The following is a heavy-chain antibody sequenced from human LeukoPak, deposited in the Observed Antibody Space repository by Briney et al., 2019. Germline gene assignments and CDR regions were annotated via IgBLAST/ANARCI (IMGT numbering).Heavy chain of an antibody. V-gene: IGHV3-7*01. D-gene: IGHD1-26*01. CDR3: ARVKRGWELLFDY. CDR1: GFTFTTYW. J-gene: IGHJ4*02. CDR2: IKQDGSEQ. Sequence: PGGSLRLSCAASGFTFTTYWMGWVRQAPGKGLEWVANIKQDGSEQYYVDSVKGRVTISRDNAKNSLSLQMNSLRAEDTAVYYCARVKRGWELLFDYWGQGTLVTVSS.